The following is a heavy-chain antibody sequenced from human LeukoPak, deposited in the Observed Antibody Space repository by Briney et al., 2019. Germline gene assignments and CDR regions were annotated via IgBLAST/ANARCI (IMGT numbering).Heavy chain of an antibody. D-gene: IGHD3-10*01. CDR1: GYTFTSYD. CDR2: MNPNSGNT. Sequence: EASVKVSCKASGYTFTSYDINWVRQATGQGLEWMGWMNPNSGNTGYAQKFQGRVTMTRNTSISTAYMELSSLRSEETVVYYCAREGGYYYGSGSYYNGANSYYYYYYYMDVWGKGTTVTISS. J-gene: IGHJ6*03. CDR3: AREGGYYYGSGSYYNGANSYYYYYYYMDV. V-gene: IGHV1-8*01.